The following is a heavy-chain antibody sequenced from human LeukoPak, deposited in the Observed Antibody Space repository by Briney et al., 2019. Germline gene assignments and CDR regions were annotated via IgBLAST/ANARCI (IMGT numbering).Heavy chain of an antibody. Sequence: ASVKVSCKAFGYTITGYYIHWVRQAPGQGLEWMGWINPNNGGTNSAQKVQGRVTMTRDTSIGTDYMELNRLTYDDTAVYYCGRDRHWNQGNFDYWGQGTLVTVSS. CDR3: GRDRHWNQGNFDY. V-gene: IGHV1-2*02. CDR1: GYTITGYY. J-gene: IGHJ4*02. CDR2: INPNNGGT. D-gene: IGHD1-1*01.